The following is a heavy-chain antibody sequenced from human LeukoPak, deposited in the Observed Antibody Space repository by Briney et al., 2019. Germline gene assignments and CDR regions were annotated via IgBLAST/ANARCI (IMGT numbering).Heavy chain of an antibody. Sequence: PSETLSLTCTVSGGSISSGDYYWRWIRQPPGKGLEWIGYIYYSGSTYCDPSLKSRVTISVDTSKNQFSLKLSSVTAADTAVYYCARSYNWNDGFDYWGQGTLVTVSS. J-gene: IGHJ4*02. V-gene: IGHV4-30-4*01. CDR3: ARSYNWNDGFDY. CDR1: GGSISSGDYY. D-gene: IGHD1-20*01. CDR2: IYYSGST.